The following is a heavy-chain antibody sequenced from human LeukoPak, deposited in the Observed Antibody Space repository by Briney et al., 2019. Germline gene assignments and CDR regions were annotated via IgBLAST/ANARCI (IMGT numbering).Heavy chain of an antibody. V-gene: IGHV4-39*01. CDR3: ARSRYYDGSGYFFDY. CDR1: VGSISINTYY. D-gene: IGHD3-22*01. J-gene: IGHJ4*02. CDR2: TFYKRST. Sequence: PSETLSLTCTVSVGSISINTYYWGWIPQSPGKVLDWIGRTFYKRSTYYNPSLKSRVTISVYTSKNQFSLHLSSVTAADTAVYYCARSRYYDGSGYFFDYWGQGILVTVSS.